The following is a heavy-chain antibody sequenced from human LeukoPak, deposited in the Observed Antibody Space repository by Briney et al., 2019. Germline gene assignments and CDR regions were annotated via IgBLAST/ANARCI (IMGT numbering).Heavy chain of an antibody. J-gene: IGHJ5*01. V-gene: IGHV1-46*01. D-gene: IGHD2-15*01. CDR2: INPSGGST. Sequence: ASVKVSCKASGYTFTTYYFHWVRQAPGQGLEWMGIINPSGGSTSYAQKFQDRVTMTRDTSTSTLYMELTSLRSEDTAVYYCARDVSGGNCLFDCWGQGTLVTVSS. CDR3: ARDVSGGNCLFDC. CDR1: GYTFTTYY.